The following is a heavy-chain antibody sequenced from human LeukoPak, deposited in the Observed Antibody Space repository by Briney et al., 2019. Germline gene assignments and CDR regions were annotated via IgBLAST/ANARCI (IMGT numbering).Heavy chain of an antibody. CDR2: IYSGGST. Sequence: GGSLRLSCAASGXTVSSNYMSWVRQAPGKGLEWVSVIYSGGSTYYADSVKGRFTISRDNSKNTLYLQVNSLSAEDTAVYYCARPLGSKGFDYWGQGTLVTVSS. CDR1: GXTVSSNY. CDR3: ARPLGSKGFDY. J-gene: IGHJ4*02. V-gene: IGHV3-66*04. D-gene: IGHD3-10*01.